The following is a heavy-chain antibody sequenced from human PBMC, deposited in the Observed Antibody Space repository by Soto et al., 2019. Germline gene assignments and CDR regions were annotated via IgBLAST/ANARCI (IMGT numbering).Heavy chain of an antibody. CDR3: ARGNDLPYDYYGLDV. D-gene: IGHD1-1*01. Sequence: QVQLVQSGAEVKKPGASVKVSCKASGYTFTTHYIHWVRQAPGQGPEWMGIIDPRSGSAGYAQRFLVSVTMTRDTSTSTFYMELSSLRSEDTAVYYCARGNDLPYDYYGLDVWGQGTTVTVSS. J-gene: IGHJ6*02. CDR2: IDPRSGSA. CDR1: GYTFTTHY. V-gene: IGHV1-46*03.